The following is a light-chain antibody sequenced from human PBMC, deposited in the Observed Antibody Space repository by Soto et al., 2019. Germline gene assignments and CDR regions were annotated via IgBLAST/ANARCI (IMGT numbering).Light chain of an antibody. CDR3: SSYAGNNWV. V-gene: IGLV2-8*01. CDR2: EVS. CDR1: SSDVGGYNY. J-gene: IGLJ3*02. Sequence: QSALTQPPSASGSPGQSVTISCTGTSSDVGGYNYVSWYQHHPGKAPKLMIYEVSKRPSGVPDRFSGSKSGNTASLTVSGLQADDEADYYCSSYAGNNWVFGGGTKLTVL.